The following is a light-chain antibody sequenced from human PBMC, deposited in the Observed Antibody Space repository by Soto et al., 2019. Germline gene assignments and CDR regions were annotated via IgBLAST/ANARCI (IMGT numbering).Light chain of an antibody. CDR3: SSYLGSSPLVV. Sequence: QSALTQPASVSGSPGQSITISCTGTSSDVGGYNYVSWYQQHPDKAPKLMIYDGSKRPSGVSNRFSGCKSGSTAALTISGLQGEDQADYYYSSYLGSSPLVVFGGGTQLTFL. J-gene: IGLJ2*01. CDR1: SSDVGGYNY. CDR2: DGS. V-gene: IGLV2-14*01.